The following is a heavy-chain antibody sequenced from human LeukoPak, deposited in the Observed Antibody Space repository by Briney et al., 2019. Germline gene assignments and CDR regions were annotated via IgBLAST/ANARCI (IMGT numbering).Heavy chain of an antibody. Sequence: PSETLSLTCTVSGGSIISHYWSWIRQPPGKGLEWIGYIYYSGSTNYNPSLKSRVTISVDTSKNQFSLKLSSVTAADTAVYYCARGWGVTGTTFDYWAQGTLVTVSS. CDR2: IYYSGST. CDR3: ARGWGVTGTTFDY. D-gene: IGHD1-20*01. CDR1: GGSIISHY. V-gene: IGHV4-59*11. J-gene: IGHJ4*02.